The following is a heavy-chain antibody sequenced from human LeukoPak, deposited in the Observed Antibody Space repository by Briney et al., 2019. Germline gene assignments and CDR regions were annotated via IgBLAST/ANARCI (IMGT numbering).Heavy chain of an antibody. CDR2: INAGNGNT. CDR1: GYTFTSYA. CDR3: ATNIAVAGDAFDI. J-gene: IGHJ3*02. V-gene: IGHV1-3*01. Sequence: ASVKVSCKAFGYTFTSYAMHWVRQAPGQRLEWMGWINAGNGNTKYSQKFQGRVTITRDTSASTAYMELRSLRSDDTAVYYCATNIAVAGDAFDIWGQGTMVTVSS. D-gene: IGHD6-19*01.